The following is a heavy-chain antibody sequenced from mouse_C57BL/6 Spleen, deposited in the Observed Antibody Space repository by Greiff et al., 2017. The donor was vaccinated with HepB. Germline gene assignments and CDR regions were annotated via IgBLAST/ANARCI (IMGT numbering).Heavy chain of an antibody. V-gene: IGHV1-52*01. CDR3: ARNYYSNYADCFDY. CDR1: GYTFTSYW. CDR2: IDPSDSET. Sequence: QVQLQQPGAELVRPGSSVKLSCKASGYTFTSYWMHWVKQRPIQGLEWIGNIDPSDSETHYNQKFKDKATLTVDKSSSTAYMQLSSLTSEDSAVYYCARNYYSNYADCFDYWGQGTTLTVSS. D-gene: IGHD2-5*01. J-gene: IGHJ2*01.